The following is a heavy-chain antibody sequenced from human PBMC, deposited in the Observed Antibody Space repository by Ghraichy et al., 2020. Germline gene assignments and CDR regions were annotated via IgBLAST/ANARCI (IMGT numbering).Heavy chain of an antibody. CDR1: GGSISSNDYY. J-gene: IGHJ4*02. Sequence: ETLSLTCTVTGGSISSNDYYWGWIRQPPGKGLEWIGTISFSGTTYYNPTLKSRVTLSVDTSKNQFSLKLVSVIAADTAVYFCARRNRGFDYWGQGALVTVSS. CDR2: ISFSGTT. CDR3: ARRNRGFDY. D-gene: IGHD3-10*01. V-gene: IGHV4-39*01.